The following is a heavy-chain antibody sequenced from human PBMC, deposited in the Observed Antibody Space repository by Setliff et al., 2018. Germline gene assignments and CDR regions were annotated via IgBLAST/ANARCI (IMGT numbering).Heavy chain of an antibody. D-gene: IGHD1-26*01. CDR3: VRSGKFGMRFWFDQ. CDR1: GNRFTDYF. CDR2: INPNSGDT. J-gene: IGHJ5*02. Sequence: GASVKVSCKASGNRFTDYFLHWVRQAPGQGLEWMGWINPNSGDTHSAQKFQGRVTMTRDTSISTAYMELSSLTSDDTAFYYCVRSGKFGMRFWFDQWGLGTLVTVS. V-gene: IGHV1-2*02.